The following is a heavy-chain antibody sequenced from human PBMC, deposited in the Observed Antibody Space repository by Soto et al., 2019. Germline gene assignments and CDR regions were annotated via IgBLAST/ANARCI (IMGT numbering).Heavy chain of an antibody. V-gene: IGHV4-30-4*01. CDR1: GYSISSGDHD. J-gene: IGHJ4*02. Sequence: SAPLSLTFTFSGYSISSGDHDWSWTRQSPGKGLEWIAYIYFTASTYYNTSLTSRVTISLATSKNQFSLRLTSVTAADLDVYYCARGAAPFDFWGQGTLVTVSS. CDR2: IYFTAST. CDR3: ARGAAPFDF. D-gene: IGHD2-15*01.